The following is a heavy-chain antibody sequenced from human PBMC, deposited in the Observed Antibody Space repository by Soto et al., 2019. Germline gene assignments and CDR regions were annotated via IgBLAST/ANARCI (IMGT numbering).Heavy chain of an antibody. CDR1: GGSFSGYY. CDR3: ARVGFNWNDDYYGLDV. CDR2: INHSGST. Sequence: SETLSLTCAVYGGSFSGYYWSWIRQPPGKGLEWIGEINHSGSTNYNPSLKSRVTISVDTSKNQFSLKLSSVTAADTAVYYCARVGFNWNDDYYGLDVWGPGTTVTASS. V-gene: IGHV4-34*01. D-gene: IGHD1-20*01. J-gene: IGHJ6*02.